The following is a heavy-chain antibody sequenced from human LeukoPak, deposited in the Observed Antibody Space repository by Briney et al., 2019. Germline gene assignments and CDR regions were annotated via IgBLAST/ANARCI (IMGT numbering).Heavy chain of an antibody. D-gene: IGHD3-3*01. J-gene: IGHJ5*02. CDR2: IIPIFGTA. CDR1: GGTFSSYA. V-gene: IGHV1-69*13. CDR3: ARGFLEWLLYRNWFDP. Sequence: ASVKVSCKASGGTFSSYAISWVRQAPGQELEWMGGIIPIFGTANYAQKFQGRVTITADESTSTAYMELSSLRSEDTAVYYCARGFLEWLLYRNWFDPWGQGTLVTVSS.